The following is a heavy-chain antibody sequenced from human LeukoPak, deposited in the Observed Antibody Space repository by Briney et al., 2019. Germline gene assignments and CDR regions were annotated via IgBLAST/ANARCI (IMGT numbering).Heavy chain of an antibody. CDR3: AKDPSRFGELLRYFDY. D-gene: IGHD3-10*01. CDR1: GYSFTNNG. CDR2: IRNDGSQK. J-gene: IGHJ4*02. V-gene: IGHV3-30*02. Sequence: PGGSLRLSCAASGYSFTNNGIHWVRQAPGKGLEWVAFIRNDGSQKYYADSVKGRFTISRDNSKNTLYLQMNSLRAEDTAVYYCAKDPSRFGELLRYFDYWGQGTLVTVSS.